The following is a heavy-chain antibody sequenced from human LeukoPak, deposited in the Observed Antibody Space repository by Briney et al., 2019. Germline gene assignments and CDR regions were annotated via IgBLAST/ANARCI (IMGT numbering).Heavy chain of an antibody. D-gene: IGHD2-8*02. CDR3: ARSRGSPNTGEDAFDI. CDR1: GFTFRNYA. V-gene: IGHV3-30-3*01. J-gene: IGHJ3*02. Sequence: PGGSLRLSCAASGFTFRNYAVHWVRQAPSKGLQWLAVISYDGTNKYYADSVKGRFTISRDNSENTLSLHMNSLRAEDTALYYCARSRGSPNTGEDAFDIWGQGTMVTVSS. CDR2: ISYDGTNK.